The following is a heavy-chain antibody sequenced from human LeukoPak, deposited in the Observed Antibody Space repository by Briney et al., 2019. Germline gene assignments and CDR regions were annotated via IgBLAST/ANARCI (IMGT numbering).Heavy chain of an antibody. CDR2: IYYSGST. CDR1: GGSISSYY. D-gene: IGHD3-22*01. Sequence: SETLSLTCTVSGGSISSYYWSWIRQPPGKGLEWIGYIYYSGSTNYNPSLKSRVTISVDTSKNQFSLKLSSVTAADTAVYYCARGGHYYDGLGAFDIWGQGTMVTVSS. J-gene: IGHJ3*02. V-gene: IGHV4-59*01. CDR3: ARGGHYYDGLGAFDI.